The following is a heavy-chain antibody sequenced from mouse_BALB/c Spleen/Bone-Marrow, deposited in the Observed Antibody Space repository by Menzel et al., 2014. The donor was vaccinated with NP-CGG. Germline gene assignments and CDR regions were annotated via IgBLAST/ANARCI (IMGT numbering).Heavy chain of an antibody. V-gene: IGHV1S56*01. CDR2: IYPGNVNT. J-gene: IGHJ3*01. CDR1: GYTFTSYY. CDR3: ARRGYDGAY. D-gene: IGHD2-14*01. Sequence: VQLVESGPELVKPGASVRISCKASGYTFTSYYIHWVKQRPGQGLEWIGWIYPGNVNTKYNEKFKGKATLTADKSSSTAYMQLSSLTSEDSAVYFCARRGYDGAYWGQGTLVTVSA.